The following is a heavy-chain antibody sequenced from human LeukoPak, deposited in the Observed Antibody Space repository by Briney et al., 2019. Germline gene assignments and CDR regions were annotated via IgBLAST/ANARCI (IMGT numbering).Heavy chain of an antibody. D-gene: IGHD3-10*01. CDR1: GFTFSSYA. CDR2: ISYDGSNK. Sequence: GGSLRLSCAASGFTFSSYAMHWVRQAPGKGLEWVAVISYDGSNKYYADSVKGRFTISRDNSKNTLYLQMNSLRAEDTAVYYCARDLLEYGSGSYGPGWYFDLWGRGTLVTVSS. J-gene: IGHJ2*01. V-gene: IGHV3-30-3*01. CDR3: ARDLLEYGSGSYGPGWYFDL.